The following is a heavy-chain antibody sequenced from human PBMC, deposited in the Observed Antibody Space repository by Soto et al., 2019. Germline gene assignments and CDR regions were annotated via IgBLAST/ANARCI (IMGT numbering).Heavy chain of an antibody. V-gene: IGHV2-26*01. CDR2: IFSNDEK. D-gene: IGHD6-19*01. Sequence: QVTLKESGPVLVKPTETLTLTCTVSGFSLSNARMGVSWIRQPPGKALEWLAHIFSNDEKSYSTSLKSRLTISKDTSKSQVVLTMTNMDPVDTATYYCARICLAVAEHIGTEDNCFDPWGQGTLVTVSS. J-gene: IGHJ5*02. CDR3: ARICLAVAEHIGTEDNCFDP. CDR1: GFSLSNARMG.